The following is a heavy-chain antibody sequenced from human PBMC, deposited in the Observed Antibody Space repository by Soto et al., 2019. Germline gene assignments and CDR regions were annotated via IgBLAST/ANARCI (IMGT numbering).Heavy chain of an antibody. V-gene: IGHV3-23*01. CDR2: ISGSGGNT. Sequence: GGSLRLSCAASGFTFTISAMNWVRQAPGKRLEWVSGISGSGGNTYYADSVKGRFTISRDNSKNTLSLQMNSLRAEDTAILFCAKSGPTNYFDYWGQGTLVTAPQ. CDR3: AKSGPTNYFDY. CDR1: GFTFTISA. J-gene: IGHJ4*02. D-gene: IGHD1-26*01.